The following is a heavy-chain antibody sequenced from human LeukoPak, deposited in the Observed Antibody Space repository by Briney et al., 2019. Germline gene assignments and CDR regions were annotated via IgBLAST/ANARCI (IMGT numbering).Heavy chain of an antibody. J-gene: IGHJ6*03. D-gene: IGHD3-10*01. CDR1: GGSTSSRSHY. V-gene: IGHV4-39*01. CDR3: ARHMVWITNFYYYMDV. Sequence: SETLSLTCTVSGGSTSSRSHYWGWIRQPPGKGLEWIGSIDYSGSTYYNPSLGSRVTISVDTSKNQFSLKLTSVTAADTAVYYCARHMVWITNFYYYMDVWGKGTTVTVS. CDR2: IDYSGST.